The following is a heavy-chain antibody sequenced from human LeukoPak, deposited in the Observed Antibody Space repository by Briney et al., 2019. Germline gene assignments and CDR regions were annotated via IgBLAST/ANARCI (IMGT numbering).Heavy chain of an antibody. J-gene: IGHJ6*02. CDR1: GGSFSGYY. CDR3: ARGGSNWPHSPYYYYGMDV. V-gene: IGHV4-34*01. Sequence: SETLSLTCAVYGGSFSGYYWSWIRQPPVKGLEWIGEINHSGSTNYNPSLKSRVTISVDTSKNQFSLKLSSVTAADTAVYYCARGGSNWPHSPYYYYGMDVWGQGTTVTVSS. D-gene: IGHD1-20*01. CDR2: INHSGST.